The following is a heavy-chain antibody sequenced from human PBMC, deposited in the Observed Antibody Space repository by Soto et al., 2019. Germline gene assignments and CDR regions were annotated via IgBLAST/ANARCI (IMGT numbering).Heavy chain of an antibody. J-gene: IGHJ6*02. CDR1: GFTFSDEN. Sequence: GGSLRLSCSASGFTFSDENMSWVRQVPGKGLEWVSGISGGGSYIFYADSVQGRFSISRDNPKNSLFLEMNSLRVEDTAVYYCARDSDCHSTSCFFPPHVWGQGTTVTFSS. D-gene: IGHD2-2*01. V-gene: IGHV3-21*06. CDR3: ARDSDCHSTSCFFPPHV. CDR2: ISGGGSYI.